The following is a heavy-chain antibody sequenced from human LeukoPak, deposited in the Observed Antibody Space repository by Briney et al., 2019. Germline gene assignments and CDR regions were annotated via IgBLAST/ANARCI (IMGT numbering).Heavy chain of an antibody. D-gene: IGHD6-13*01. V-gene: IGHV3-9*01. Sequence: GRSLRLSCAASGFTFDDYAMHWVRQAPGKGLEWVSGISWNSGSIGYADSVKGRFTISRDNAKNSLYLQMNSLRAEDTALYYCAKDWYSSSWYSDRLTYYFDYWGQGTLVTVSS. CDR2: ISWNSGSI. J-gene: IGHJ4*02. CDR1: GFTFDDYA. CDR3: AKDWYSSSWYSDRLTYYFDY.